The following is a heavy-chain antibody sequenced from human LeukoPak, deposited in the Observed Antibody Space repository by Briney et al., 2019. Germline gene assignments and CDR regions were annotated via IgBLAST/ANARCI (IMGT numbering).Heavy chain of an antibody. CDR2: IYYSGST. D-gene: IGHD3-16*01. J-gene: IGHJ4*02. V-gene: IGHV4-59*01. CDR3: ARGGAVRPFDY. CDR1: GGSISSYY. Sequence: SETLSLTCTVSGGSISSYYWSWIRQPPGKGLEWIAYIYYSGSTNYNPSLKSRVTISVDTSKNQFSLQLSSVTAADTAVYYCARGGAVRPFDYWGQGTLVTVSS.